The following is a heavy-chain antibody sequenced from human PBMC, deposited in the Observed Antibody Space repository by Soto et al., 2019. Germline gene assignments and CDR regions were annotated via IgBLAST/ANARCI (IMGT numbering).Heavy chain of an antibody. CDR3: ARDPRSSSGWDWFDP. D-gene: IGHD6-19*01. CDR2: INPNSGGT. J-gene: IGHJ5*02. Sequence: ASVKVSCKASGYTFTGYYMHWVRQAPGQGLEWMGWINPNSGGTNYAQKFQGRVTMTRDTSISTAYMELSRLRSDDTAVYYCARDPRSSSGWDWFDPWGQGTLVTVSS. CDR1: GYTFTGYY. V-gene: IGHV1-2*02.